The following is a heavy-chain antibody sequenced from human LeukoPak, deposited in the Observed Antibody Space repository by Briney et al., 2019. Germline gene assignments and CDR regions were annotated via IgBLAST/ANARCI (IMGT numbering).Heavy chain of an antibody. CDR2: INWNGGST. D-gene: IGHD1-26*01. CDR3: ARTRYSGRYGGADY. J-gene: IGHJ4*02. V-gene: IGHV3-20*01. CDR1: GFTFDAYG. Sequence: GGSLRLSCAASGFTFDAYGMTWVRQAPGKGLEWVSGINWNGGSTGYADSVKGRFTISRDNAKDSLYLQMNSLRAEDTALYHCARTRYSGRYGGADYWGQGTLVTVSS.